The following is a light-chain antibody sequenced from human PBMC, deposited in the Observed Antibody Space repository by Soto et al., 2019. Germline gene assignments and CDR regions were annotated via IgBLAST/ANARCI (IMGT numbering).Light chain of an antibody. V-gene: IGLV2-8*01. CDR1: RSDVGGYNL. Sequence: ALTQPASVSGSPGQSITLSCTGSRSDVGGYNLVSWYQHHPGKAPKLMIYEGTKRPSGVPDRVSASKSGNTASLTVSGLRAEDEADYYCSSYAGSNNFVFGSGTKVTVL. J-gene: IGLJ1*01. CDR2: EGT. CDR3: SSYAGSNNFV.